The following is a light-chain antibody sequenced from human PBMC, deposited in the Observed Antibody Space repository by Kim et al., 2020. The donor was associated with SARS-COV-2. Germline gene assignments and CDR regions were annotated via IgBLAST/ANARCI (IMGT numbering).Light chain of an antibody. CDR3: AAWDDSLTAWV. CDR2: YDN. J-gene: IGLJ3*02. CDR1: SSNIGKNA. V-gene: IGLV1-36*01. Sequence: QSVLTQPPSVSEAPRQRVTISCSGSSSNIGKNAVNWYQQLPGKAPKLLIYYDNLLPSGVSDRFSGSKSDTSASLAISGLQSEDEADYYCAAWDDSLTAWVFGGGTQLTVL.